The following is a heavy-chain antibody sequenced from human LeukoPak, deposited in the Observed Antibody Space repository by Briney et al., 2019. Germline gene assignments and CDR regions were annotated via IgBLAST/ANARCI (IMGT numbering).Heavy chain of an antibody. V-gene: IGHV1-18*01. CDR3: AREYSSSLYYYYYMDV. J-gene: IGHJ6*03. D-gene: IGHD6-6*01. CDR2: ISAYNGNT. CDR1: GYTFTSYG. Sequence: ASVKVSCKASGYTFTSYGISWVRQAPGQGLEWMGWISAYNGNTNYAQKLQGRVTMTTDTSTSTAYMELSSLRSEDTAVYYCAREYSSSLYYYYYMDVWGKGTTVTVSS.